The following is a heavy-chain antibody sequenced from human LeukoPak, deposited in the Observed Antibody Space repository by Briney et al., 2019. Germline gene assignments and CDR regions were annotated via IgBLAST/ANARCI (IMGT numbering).Heavy chain of an antibody. V-gene: IGHV1-2*02. CDR2: INPNTGDT. CDR1: GYSFTANY. Sequence: GASVKVSCMASGYSFTANYIYWVRQAPGQGLEWMGWINPNTGDTNYAQKFQGRVTMTSDTSTSTAYVELSSLTYDDTAIYYCARQQMKVRQVWSRHYNFQQGKKGDCHNGMDVWGQGTTVSVSS. D-gene: IGHD3-3*01. CDR3: ARQQMKVRQVWSRHYNFQQGKKGDCHNGMDV. J-gene: IGHJ6*02.